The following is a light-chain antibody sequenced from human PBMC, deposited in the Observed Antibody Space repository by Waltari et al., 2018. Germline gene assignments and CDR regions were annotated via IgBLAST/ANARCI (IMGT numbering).Light chain of an antibody. V-gene: IGLV2-14*03. J-gene: IGLJ2*01. CDR3: SSYTSSSPFL. CDR2: DVS. Sequence: QSALTQPASVSGSPGQSITISCTGTSSDVGGYNYVSWYQQHPGKAPKLMIYDVSNRPSGVSNRVSGSKSGNTASLTISGLQAEDEADYYCSSYTSSSPFLFGGGTKLTVL. CDR1: SSDVGGYNY.